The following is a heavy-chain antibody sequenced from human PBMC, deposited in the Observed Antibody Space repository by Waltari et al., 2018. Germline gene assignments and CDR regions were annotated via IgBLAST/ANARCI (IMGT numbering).Heavy chain of an antibody. Sequence: QVQLQESSPGLVKPSETLSLPCAVSGYSISSGYYWGWIRQPPGKGLEWIGSIYHSGSTYYNPSLKSRVTISVDTSKNQFSLKLSSVTAADTAMYYCARLGMPKPFDYWGQGTLVTVSS. J-gene: IGHJ4*02. CDR2: IYHSGST. CDR3: ARLGMPKPFDY. V-gene: IGHV4-38-2*01. CDR1: GYSISSGYY. D-gene: IGHD2-2*01.